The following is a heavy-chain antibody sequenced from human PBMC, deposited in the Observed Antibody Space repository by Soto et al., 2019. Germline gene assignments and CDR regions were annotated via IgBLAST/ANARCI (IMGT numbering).Heavy chain of an antibody. CDR3: ARGVGSGTYYNQYNWFDP. CDR1: GYTFTNYG. CDR2: INTYNGNT. Sequence: QVQLVQSGAEVKKPGASVKVSCKASGYTFTNYGISWVRQAPGRGLEWMGWINTYNGNTNHAQKLQGIVTMTTDTSTSTAYMELRSLISDDTAVYYCARGVGSGTYYNQYNWFDPWGQGTLVTVSS. V-gene: IGHV1-18*01. J-gene: IGHJ5*02. D-gene: IGHD3-10*01.